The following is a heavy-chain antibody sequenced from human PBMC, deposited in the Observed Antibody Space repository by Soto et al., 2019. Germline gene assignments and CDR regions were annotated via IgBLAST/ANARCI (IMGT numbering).Heavy chain of an antibody. Sequence: EVQLVESGGGLVKPGGSLRLSCAASGFTFSSYSMNWVRQAPGKGLEWVSSISSSSSYIYYADSVKGRFAISRDNAKXXXXXXXXXXXXEDTAVYYCARNPTLYGDYLYYFDYWGQGTLVTVSS. CDR2: ISSSSSYI. V-gene: IGHV3-21*01. CDR3: ARNPTLYGDYLYYFDY. J-gene: IGHJ4*02. CDR1: GFTFSSYS. D-gene: IGHD4-17*01.